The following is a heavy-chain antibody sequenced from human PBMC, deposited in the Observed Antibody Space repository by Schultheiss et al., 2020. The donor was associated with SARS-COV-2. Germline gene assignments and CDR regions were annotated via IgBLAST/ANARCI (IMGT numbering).Heavy chain of an antibody. CDR2: IYYSGST. Sequence: SETLSLTCTVSGGSVSSGSYYWSWIRQPPGKGLEWIGSIYYSGSTYYNPSLKSRVTISVDTSKNQFSLKLSSVTAADTAVYYCARSLYGEGYFDLWGRGTLVTVSS. J-gene: IGHJ2*01. CDR3: ARSLYGEGYFDL. CDR1: GGSVSSGSYY. D-gene: IGHD3-10*02. V-gene: IGHV4-39*07.